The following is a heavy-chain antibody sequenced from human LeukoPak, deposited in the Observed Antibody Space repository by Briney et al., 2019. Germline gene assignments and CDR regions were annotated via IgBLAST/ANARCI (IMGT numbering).Heavy chain of an antibody. CDR2: IIPIFGTA. J-gene: IGHJ4*02. CDR3: ARCNYDFWSGYYYYFDY. CDR1: GGTFISYA. Sequence: SVKVSCKASGGTFISYAISWVRQAPGQGLEWMGGIIPIFGTANYAQKFQGRVTITADESTSTAYMELSSLRSEDTAVYYCARCNYDFWSGYYYYFDYWGQGTLVTVSS. D-gene: IGHD3-3*01. V-gene: IGHV1-69*13.